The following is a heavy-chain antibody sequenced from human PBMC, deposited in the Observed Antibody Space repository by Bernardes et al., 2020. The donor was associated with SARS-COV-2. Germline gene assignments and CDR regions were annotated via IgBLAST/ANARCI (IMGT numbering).Heavy chain of an antibody. V-gene: IGHV4-59*01. CDR2: IYYSGST. D-gene: IGHD6-19*01. Sequence: CASLRLTCSVSGGSIRSYYWSWIRQPPGKGLEWIGYIYYSGSTSSNPSLKSRVTISVDTSENRFSLRLSSVTAADTAVYYCARSGSGWDCGNWGQGTLVNVSS. CDR1: GGSIRSYY. J-gene: IGHJ4*02. CDR3: ARSGSGWDCGN.